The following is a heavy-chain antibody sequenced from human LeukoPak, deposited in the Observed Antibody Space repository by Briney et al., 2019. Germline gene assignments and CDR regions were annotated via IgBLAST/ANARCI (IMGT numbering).Heavy chain of an antibody. V-gene: IGHV1-46*01. CDR2: INPSGGST. Sequence: ASVKVSFKASGYTFTSYYMHWVRQAPGQGLEWMGIINPSGGSTRYAQKFQGRATMTRTTSTSTVYMELSSLRSENTPVYYCASGSTRVYNWFDPWGQGTLVTVSS. CDR1: GYTFTSYY. CDR3: ASGSTRVYNWFDP. J-gene: IGHJ5*02. D-gene: IGHD2/OR15-2a*01.